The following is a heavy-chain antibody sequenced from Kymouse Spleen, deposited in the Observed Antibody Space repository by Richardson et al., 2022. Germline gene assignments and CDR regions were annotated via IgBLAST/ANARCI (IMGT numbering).Heavy chain of an antibody. CDR1: GFTFDDYA. D-gene: IGHD5-18,IGHD5-18*01. V-gene: IGHV3-9*01. J-gene: IGHJ4*02. Sequence: EVQLVESGGGLVQPGRSLRLSCAASGFTFDDYAMHWVRQAPGKGLEWVSGISWNSGSIGYADSVKGRFTISRDNAKNSLYLQMNSLRAEDTALYYCAKDKGTAMAHFDYWGQGTLVTVSS. CDR3: AKDKGTAMAHFDY. CDR2: ISWNSGSI.